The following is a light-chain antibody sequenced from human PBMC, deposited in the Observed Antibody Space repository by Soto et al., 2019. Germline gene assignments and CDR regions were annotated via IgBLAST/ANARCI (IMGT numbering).Light chain of an antibody. Sequence: QSVLTKPRSVSGSPGQSVTISCTGTSSDVGGYNYVSWYQQHTGKVPKLMIYDVSKRPSGVPDRFSGSKSGNTASLAISWLQAADEADYYCCSYAGSYTWVFCGGTKLTVL. CDR3: CSYAGSYTWV. CDR2: DVS. J-gene: IGLJ3*02. V-gene: IGLV2-11*01. CDR1: SSDVGGYNY.